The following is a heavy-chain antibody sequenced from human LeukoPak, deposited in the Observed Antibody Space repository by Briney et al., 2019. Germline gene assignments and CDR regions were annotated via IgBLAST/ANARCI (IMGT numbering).Heavy chain of an antibody. CDR1: GGTFSSYA. CDR2: IIPIFGTA. D-gene: IGHD3-3*01. CDR3: ARGHYDFWSGFPLTDNWFDP. J-gene: IGHJ5*02. Sequence: ASVTVSCKASGGTFSSYAISWVRQAPGQGLEGMGGIIPIFGTANYAQKFQGRVTITTDESTSTAYMELSSLRSEDTAVYYCARGHYDFWSGFPLTDNWFDPWGQGTLVTVSS. V-gene: IGHV1-69*05.